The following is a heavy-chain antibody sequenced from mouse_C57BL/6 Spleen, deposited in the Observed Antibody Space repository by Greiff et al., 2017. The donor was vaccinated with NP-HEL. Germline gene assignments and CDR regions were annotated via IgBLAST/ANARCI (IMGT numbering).Heavy chain of an antibody. J-gene: IGHJ2*01. Sequence: VQLKESGAELVKPGASVKLSCTASGFNIKDYYMHWVKQRTEQGLEWIGRIDPEDGETKYAPKFQGKATITADTSSNTAYLQLSSLTSEDTAVYYCARSPYTTVVADYFDYWGQGTTLTVSS. CDR1: GFNIKDYY. V-gene: IGHV14-2*01. D-gene: IGHD1-1*01. CDR2: IDPEDGET. CDR3: ARSPYTTVVADYFDY.